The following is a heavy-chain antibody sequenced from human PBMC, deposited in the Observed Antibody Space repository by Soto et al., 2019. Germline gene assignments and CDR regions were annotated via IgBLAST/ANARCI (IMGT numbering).Heavy chain of an antibody. CDR1: GFTFSSYA. Sequence: GGSLRLSCAASGFTFSSYAMSWVRQAPGKGLEWVSAISGSGGSTYYADSVKGRFTISRNTSKNTLYLQMNSLRAEDTAVYYCAKDAPLTIFGVATLGAFDIWGQGTMVTVSS. CDR3: AKDAPLTIFGVATLGAFDI. CDR2: ISGSGGST. V-gene: IGHV3-23*01. J-gene: IGHJ3*02. D-gene: IGHD3-3*01.